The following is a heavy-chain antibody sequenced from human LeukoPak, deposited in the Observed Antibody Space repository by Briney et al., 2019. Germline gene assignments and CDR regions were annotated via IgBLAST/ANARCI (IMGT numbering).Heavy chain of an antibody. D-gene: IGHD1-26*01. CDR2: INPSGGRT. J-gene: IGHJ4*02. CDR1: GYTFTSYA. CDR3: ARESSDVQWDLDY. V-gene: IGHV1-46*01. Sequence: ASVKVSCKASGYTFTSYAMNWVRQAPGQGLEWMGMINPSGGRTRYAQNFQGRVTTTRDTTTRTVYMELSSLRSEDTAMYYCARESSDVQWDLDYWGQGTLVTVPS.